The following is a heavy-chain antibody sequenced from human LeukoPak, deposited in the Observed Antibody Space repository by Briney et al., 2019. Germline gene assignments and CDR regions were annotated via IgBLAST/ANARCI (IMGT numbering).Heavy chain of an antibody. J-gene: IGHJ4*02. D-gene: IGHD4-11*01. CDR1: GGSINNYF. CDR2: IYTSGST. CDR3: ARDPYNNSPFDY. V-gene: IGHV4-4*07. Sequence: SETLSLTCTVSGGSINNYFWSWIRQPAGKGLEWIGRIYTSGSTNYNPSLKSPVTMSIDMSKNQFSLKVTSVTDADTAVYYCARDPYNNSPFDYWGQGILVTVSS.